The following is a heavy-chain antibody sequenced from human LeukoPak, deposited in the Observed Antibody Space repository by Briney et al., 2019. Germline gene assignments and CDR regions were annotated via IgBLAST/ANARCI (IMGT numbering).Heavy chain of an antibody. CDR1: GGSFSGYY. CDR2: IYYSGST. J-gene: IGHJ6*03. D-gene: IGHD3-9*01. Sequence: PSETLSLTCAVYGGSFSGYYWSWIRQPPGKGLEWIGYIYYSGSTNYNPSLKSRVTISVDTSKNQFSLKLSSVTAADTAVYYCARGRRDYDILTGYLPSYYMDVWGKGTTVTISS. CDR3: ARGRRDYDILTGYLPSYYMDV. V-gene: IGHV4-59*01.